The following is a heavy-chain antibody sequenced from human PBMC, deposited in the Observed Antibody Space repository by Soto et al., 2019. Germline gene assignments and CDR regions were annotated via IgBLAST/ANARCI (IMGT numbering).Heavy chain of an antibody. CDR3: ACITSSYYYGMDV. J-gene: IGHJ6*02. CDR1: GYTFTSYG. V-gene: IGHV1-18*01. D-gene: IGHD1-20*01. Sequence: ASVKVSCKASGYTFTSYGISWVRQAPGQGLEWMGWISACNGNTNYAQKLQGRVTMTTDTSTSTAYMELRSLRSDDTAVYYCACITSSYYYGMDVWGQGTTVTVSS. CDR2: ISACNGNT.